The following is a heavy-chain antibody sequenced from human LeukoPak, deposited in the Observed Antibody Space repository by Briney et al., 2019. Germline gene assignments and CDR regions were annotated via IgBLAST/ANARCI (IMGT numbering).Heavy chain of an antibody. CDR3: SSRYCSGGNCYFY. V-gene: IGHV3-73*01. CDR1: GFTFSGSA. J-gene: IGHJ4*02. Sequence: GGSLRLSCAASGFTFSGSAMHWVRLASGKGLEWVGRIRSKANSYATAYAASVKGRFTISRDDSKNTAYLQMNSLKTEDTAVYYCSSRYCSGGNCYFYWGQGTLVTVSS. D-gene: IGHD2-15*01. CDR2: IRSKANSYAT.